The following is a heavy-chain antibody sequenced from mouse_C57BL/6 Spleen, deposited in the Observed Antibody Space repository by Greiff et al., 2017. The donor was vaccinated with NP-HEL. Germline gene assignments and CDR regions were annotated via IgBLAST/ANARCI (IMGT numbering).Heavy chain of an antibody. Sequence: EVQLQQSGPELVKPGASVKISCKASGYSFTGYYMHWVKQSSEKSLEWIVEINPSTGGTSYNQKFKGKATLTVDKSSSTAYMQLKSLTSEDSAVYYCARNYGSSSYYFDYWGQGTTLTVSS. J-gene: IGHJ2*01. CDR3: ARNYGSSSYYFDY. CDR2: INPSTGGT. D-gene: IGHD1-1*01. V-gene: IGHV1-43*01. CDR1: GYSFTGYY.